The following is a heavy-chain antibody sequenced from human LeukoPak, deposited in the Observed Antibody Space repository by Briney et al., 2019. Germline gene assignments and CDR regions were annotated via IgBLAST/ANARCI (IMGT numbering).Heavy chain of an antibody. V-gene: IGHV3-30*18. J-gene: IGHJ4*02. CDR2: ISYDGSNK. D-gene: IGHD1-20*01. CDR3: AKYAKINWNDNYFDY. CDR1: GFTFSSYG. Sequence: GGSLRLSCAASGFTFSSYGMHWVRQAPGKGLEGVAVISYDGSNKYYADSVKGRFTISRDNSKNRLYLQMNSLRAEDTAVYYCAKYAKINWNDNYFDYWGQGTLVTVSS.